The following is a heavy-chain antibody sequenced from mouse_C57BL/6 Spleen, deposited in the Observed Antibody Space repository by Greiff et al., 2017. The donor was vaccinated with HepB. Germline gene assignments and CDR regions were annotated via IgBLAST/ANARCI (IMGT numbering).Heavy chain of an antibody. CDR1: GFNIKDDY. J-gene: IGHJ2*01. Sequence: VQLQQSGAELVRPGASVKLSCTASGFNIKDDYMHWVKQRPEQGLEWIGWIDPENGDTEYASKFQGKATITADTSSNTAYLQLSSLTSEDTAVYYSTTGRYGDWGQGTTLTVSS. V-gene: IGHV14-4*01. D-gene: IGHD1-1*02. CDR3: TTGRYGD. CDR2: IDPENGDT.